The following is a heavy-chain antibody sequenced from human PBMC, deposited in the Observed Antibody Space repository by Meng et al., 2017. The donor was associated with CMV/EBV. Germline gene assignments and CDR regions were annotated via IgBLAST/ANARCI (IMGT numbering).Heavy chain of an antibody. J-gene: IGHJ4*02. CDR2: IYYSGST. CDR1: GGSISSGGYY. V-gene: IGHV4-31*03. Sequence: LRLSCTVSGGSISSGGYYWSWIRQHPGKGLEWIGYIYYSGSTYYNPSLKSRVTISVYTSKNQFCLKLSSVTAADTAVYYCARGQVDRLSFDYWGQGTLVTVSS. CDR3: ARGQVDRLSFDY. D-gene: IGHD3/OR15-3a*01.